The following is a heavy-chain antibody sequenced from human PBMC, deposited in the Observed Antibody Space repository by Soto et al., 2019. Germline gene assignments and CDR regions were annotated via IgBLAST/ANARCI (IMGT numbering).Heavy chain of an antibody. CDR3: ATMGTPATGLYYFDY. CDR2: INHSGST. D-gene: IGHD1-7*01. V-gene: IGHV4-34*01. Sequence: SETLSLTCIVSGGSISGYYWSWIRQPPGKGLEWIGVINHSGSTNYSASLKSRFTISVDTSKNQFSLNLSFVTAADTAVYYCATMGTPATGLYYFDYWGQGTLVTVSS. J-gene: IGHJ4*02. CDR1: GGSISGYY.